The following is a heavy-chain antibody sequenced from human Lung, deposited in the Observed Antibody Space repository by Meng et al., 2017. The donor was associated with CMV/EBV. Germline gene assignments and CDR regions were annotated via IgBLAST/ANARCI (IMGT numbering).Heavy chain of an antibody. J-gene: IGHJ4*02. D-gene: IGHD3-9*01. Sequence: GESXKISCAASGFTFSTHSMTWVRQAPGKGLEWVANIREDASVLHYADSVKGRFTVSRDNAKNSLYLQMSSLSAEDTAIYYCATRYSGQYFDWLLPPFDYWGQGNXVTVYS. CDR1: GFTFSTHS. CDR2: IREDASVL. V-gene: IGHV3-7*01. CDR3: ATRYSGQYFDWLLPPFDY.